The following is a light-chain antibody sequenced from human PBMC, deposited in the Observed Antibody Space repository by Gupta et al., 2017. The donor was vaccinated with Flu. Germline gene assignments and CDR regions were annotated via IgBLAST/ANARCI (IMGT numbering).Light chain of an antibody. CDR1: SNDVGGYDR. Sequence: QSAPTQPRSVSGSPGQSVTISCTGTSNDVGGYDRVSWYKQRPGQAPKLILYDVTERPSGVPDRFSGSKSGNTASLTISGLQADDEADYYCSSHAGRVTWVFGTGTTVTVL. CDR3: SSHAGRVTWV. V-gene: IGLV2-11*01. CDR2: DVT. J-gene: IGLJ1*01.